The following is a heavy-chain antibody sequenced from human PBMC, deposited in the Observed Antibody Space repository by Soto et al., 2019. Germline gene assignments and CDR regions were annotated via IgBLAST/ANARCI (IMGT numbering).Heavy chain of an antibody. CDR3: ANSQQLKAAKIYGMDV. CDR2: ISGSGGST. J-gene: IGHJ6*02. Sequence: PGGSLRLSCAASGFTFSSYAMSWVRQAPGKGLEWVSAISGSGGSTYYADSVKGRFTISRDNSKNTLYLQMNSLRAEDTAVYYCANSQQLKAAKIYGMDVWGQGTTVTVSS. D-gene: IGHD6-13*01. CDR1: GFTFSSYA. V-gene: IGHV3-23*01.